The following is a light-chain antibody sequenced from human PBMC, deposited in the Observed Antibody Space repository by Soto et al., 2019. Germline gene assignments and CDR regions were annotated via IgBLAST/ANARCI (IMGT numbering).Light chain of an antibody. Sequence: EIVLTQSPGTLSLSPGERATLSCRASQSVSASHLAWYQQKPGQAPRLLIYGASSRATGIPARFSGSGSGTDFTLTISRLEPEDFAVYYCQQYDRPPRTFGQGTKVEIK. CDR1: QSVSASH. CDR2: GAS. V-gene: IGKV3-20*01. CDR3: QQYDRPPRT. J-gene: IGKJ1*01.